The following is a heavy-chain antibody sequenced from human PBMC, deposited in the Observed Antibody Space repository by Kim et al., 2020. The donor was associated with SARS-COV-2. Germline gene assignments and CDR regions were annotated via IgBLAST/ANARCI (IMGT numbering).Heavy chain of an antibody. CDR3: ARLHVALDS. D-gene: IGHD5-12*01. Sequence: SETLSLTCTVSGGSVSSGTSYWTWIRQPPGKGLEWVGYMSPSGATNYNPSLKSRVTISIDTSKNQFSLKLTSLTAADTAVYYCARLHVALDSWGQGTLVT. V-gene: IGHV4-61*01. CDR2: MSPSGAT. CDR1: GGSVSSGTSY. J-gene: IGHJ4*02.